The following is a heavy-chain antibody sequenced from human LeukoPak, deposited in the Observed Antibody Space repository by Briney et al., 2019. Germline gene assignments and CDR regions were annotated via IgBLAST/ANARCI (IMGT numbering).Heavy chain of an antibody. CDR1: GFTFSSYS. CDR2: ISSSSSTI. CDR3: ARDRGYGDLSYYFDY. D-gene: IGHD4-17*01. V-gene: IGHV3-48*02. J-gene: IGHJ4*02. Sequence: GGALRLSCASSGFTFSSYSMNWLRQARGKGLEGVAYISSSSSTIYYADSVKGRFTISRDNAKNSLYLQMNSLRDEDTAVYYCARDRGYGDLSYYFDYWGQGTLVTVSS.